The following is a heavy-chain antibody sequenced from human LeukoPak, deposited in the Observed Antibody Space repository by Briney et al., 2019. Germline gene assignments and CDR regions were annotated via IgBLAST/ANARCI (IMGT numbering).Heavy chain of an antibody. V-gene: IGHV1-2*06. CDR1: GYTFTGYY. Sequence: GASVKVSCKASGYTFTGYYMHWVRQAPGQGLEWMGRINPNSGGTNYAQKFQGRVTMTRDTSISTAYMELSRLRSDDTAVYYCAREHYDYVWGSYRFDYWGQGTLVTVSS. CDR3: AREHYDYVWGSYRFDY. J-gene: IGHJ4*02. CDR2: INPNSGGT. D-gene: IGHD3-16*02.